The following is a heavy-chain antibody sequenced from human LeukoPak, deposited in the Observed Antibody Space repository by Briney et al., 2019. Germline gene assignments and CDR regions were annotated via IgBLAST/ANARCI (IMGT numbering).Heavy chain of an antibody. V-gene: IGHV1-2*06. CDR2: INPHTGGT. CDR3: ARPYCSGGSCHDYFDY. D-gene: IGHD2-15*01. J-gene: IGHJ4*02. CDR1: GYTFTGYY. Sequence: ASVKVSCKASGYTFTGYYMHWVRQAPGQGLEWMGRINPHTGGTNYAQKFQGRVTMTRDTSISTAYMELSGLTSDDTAVYYCARPYCSGGSCHDYFDYWGQGTLVTVSS.